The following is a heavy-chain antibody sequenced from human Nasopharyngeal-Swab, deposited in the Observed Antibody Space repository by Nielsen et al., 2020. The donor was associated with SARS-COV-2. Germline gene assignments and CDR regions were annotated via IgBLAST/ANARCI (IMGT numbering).Heavy chain of an antibody. CDR1: GGSISSYY. Sequence: SETLSLTCIVSGGSISSYYWSWIRQPPGKGLEWIGYIYYSGSTNYNPSLKSRVTISVDTSKNQFSLKLSSVTAADTAVYYCARESGGDSGWFDPWGQGTLVTVSS. J-gene: IGHJ5*02. CDR2: IYYSGST. CDR3: ARESGGDSGWFDP. D-gene: IGHD5-12*01. V-gene: IGHV4-59*01.